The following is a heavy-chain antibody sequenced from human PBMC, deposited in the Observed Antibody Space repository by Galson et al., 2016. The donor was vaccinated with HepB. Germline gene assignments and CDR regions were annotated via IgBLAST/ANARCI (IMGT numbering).Heavy chain of an antibody. CDR3: TISRKAYCANSKCHTDYLYSGMNV. D-gene: IGHD2-8*01. CDR2: IRTKANHYAA. V-gene: IGHV3-73*01. CDR1: GFTFSDLA. J-gene: IGHJ6*02. Sequence: SLRLSCAASGFTFSDLAVQWVRQASGKGLEWVGRIRTKANHYAAAYAASVNGRFTISRDDSKNTAYLQMNNLRTEDTAIYYCTISRKAYCANSKCHTDYLYSGMNVWGQGTTVTVSS.